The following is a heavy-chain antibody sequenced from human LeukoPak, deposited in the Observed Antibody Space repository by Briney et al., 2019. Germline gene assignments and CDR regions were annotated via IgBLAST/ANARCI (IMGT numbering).Heavy chain of an antibody. D-gene: IGHD3-9*01. CDR1: GFTFSSYG. V-gene: IGHV3-30*02. CDR3: ARYGETYYDILTGYFFDY. CDR2: IRYDGSNK. Sequence: GGSLRLSCAASGFTFSSYGMHWVRQAPGKGLEWVAFIRYDGSNKYYADSVKGRFTISRDNSKNTLDLQMNSLRAEDTAVYYCARYGETYYDILTGYFFDYWGQGTLVTVSS. J-gene: IGHJ4*02.